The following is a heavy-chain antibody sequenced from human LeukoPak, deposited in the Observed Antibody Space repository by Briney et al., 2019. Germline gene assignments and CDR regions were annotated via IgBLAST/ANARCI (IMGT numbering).Heavy chain of an antibody. Sequence: GESLKISCKGSGYSFTNYWIGWVRQMPGKGLELMGIIYPGDSDTRYSPSFQGQVTISADKSISTAYLQWSSLKASDTAMYYCARQLGYCSRTSCYGYFDYWGQGTLVTVSS. CDR1: GYSFTNYW. CDR2: IYPGDSDT. D-gene: IGHD2-2*01. CDR3: ARQLGYCSRTSCYGYFDY. J-gene: IGHJ4*02. V-gene: IGHV5-51*01.